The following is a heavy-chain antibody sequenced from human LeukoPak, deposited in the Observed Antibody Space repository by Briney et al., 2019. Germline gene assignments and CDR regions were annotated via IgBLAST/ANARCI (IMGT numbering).Heavy chain of an antibody. D-gene: IGHD1-26*01. CDR3: VRDLGIVGASVFDP. J-gene: IGHJ5*02. V-gene: IGHV4-38-2*02. CDR2: IYHSGST. CDR1: GYSISSGYY. Sequence: PSETLSLTCTVSGYSISSGYYWGWIRQPPGKGLEWIGSIYHSGSTYYNPSLKSRVTISVDTSKNQFSLKLSSVTAADTAVYYCVRDLGIVGASVFDPWGQGTLVTVSS.